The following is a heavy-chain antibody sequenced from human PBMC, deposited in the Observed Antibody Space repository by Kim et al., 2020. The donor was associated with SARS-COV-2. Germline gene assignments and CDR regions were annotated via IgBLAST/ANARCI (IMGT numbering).Heavy chain of an antibody. V-gene: IGHV4-59*13. J-gene: IGHJ4*02. CDR3: ARGAYYYDSSGYYYFDY. Sequence: SETLSLTCTVSGGSISSYYWSWIRQPPGKGLEWIGYIYYSGSTNYNPSLKSRVTISVDTSKNQFSLKLSSVTAADTAVYYCARGAYYYDSSGYYYFDYWGQGTLVTVSS. CDR1: GGSISSYY. CDR2: IYYSGST. D-gene: IGHD3-22*01.